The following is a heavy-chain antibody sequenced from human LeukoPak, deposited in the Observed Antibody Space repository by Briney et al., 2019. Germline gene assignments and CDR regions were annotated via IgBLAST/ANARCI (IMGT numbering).Heavy chain of an antibody. CDR3: ARYNWNQQAFDY. J-gene: IGHJ4*02. CDR2: MYPNSGNT. Sequence: ASVKVSCKTSGYTFIRYDIIWVRQAAGQGLEWMGWMYPNSGNTGYAQKFQGRVTMTRDTSISTAYMELTSLRSEDTAVYYCARYNWNQQAFDYWGQGTLVTVSS. CDR1: GYTFIRYD. V-gene: IGHV1-8*01. D-gene: IGHD1-20*01.